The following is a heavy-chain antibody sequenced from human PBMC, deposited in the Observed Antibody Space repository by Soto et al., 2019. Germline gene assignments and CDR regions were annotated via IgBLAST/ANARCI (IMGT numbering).Heavy chain of an antibody. CDR1: GWSFTGYY. Sequence: SETLSLACAVYGWSFTGYYWSWMRQPPGKGLESIGEINHSGSTNYNPSLKSRVTISVDTSKIQFSLKLSSVTAADTALYYCARGSSNYDILTGLAADAFDIWGQGTMVT. D-gene: IGHD3-9*01. V-gene: IGHV4-34*01. CDR3: ARGSSNYDILTGLAADAFDI. CDR2: INHSGST. J-gene: IGHJ3*02.